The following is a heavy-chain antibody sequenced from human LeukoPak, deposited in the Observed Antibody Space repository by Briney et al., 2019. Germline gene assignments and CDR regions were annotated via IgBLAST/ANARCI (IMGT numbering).Heavy chain of an antibody. D-gene: IGHD2-8*01. Sequence: SETLSLTCAVYGGSFSGYYWSWIRQPPGKGLEWIGEINHSGSTNYNPSLKSRVTISVDTSKNQFSLKLSSVTAADTAVYYCATFYCTNGVCFDYWGQGTLVTVSS. CDR3: ATFYCTNGVCFDY. CDR1: GGSFSGYY. J-gene: IGHJ4*02. V-gene: IGHV4-34*01. CDR2: INHSGST.